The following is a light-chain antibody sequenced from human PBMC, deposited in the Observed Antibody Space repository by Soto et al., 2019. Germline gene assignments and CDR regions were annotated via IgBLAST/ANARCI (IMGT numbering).Light chain of an antibody. J-gene: IGKJ1*01. V-gene: IGKV1-5*03. CDR2: KAS. CDR1: QTISSW. CDR3: QHYNSYSEA. Sequence: DIQVTQSPAALAASVGEGVTITCRASQTISSWLAWYQQKPGKAPKLLIYKASTLKSGVPSRFSGSGSGTEFTLTISSLQPDDFATYYCQHYNSYSEAFGQGTKVDI.